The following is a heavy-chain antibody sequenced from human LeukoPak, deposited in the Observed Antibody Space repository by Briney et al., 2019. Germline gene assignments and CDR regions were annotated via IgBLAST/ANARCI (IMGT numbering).Heavy chain of an antibody. CDR1: GFTVSSNY. Sequence: GGSLRLSCAASGFTVSSNYMSWVRQAPGKGLEWVSSISSSSSYIYYADSVKGRFTISRDNAKNSLYLQMNSLRAEDTAVYYCARVGVGDYWGQGTLVTVSS. CDR3: ARVGVGDY. CDR2: ISSSSSYI. J-gene: IGHJ4*02. V-gene: IGHV3-21*01. D-gene: IGHD3-16*01.